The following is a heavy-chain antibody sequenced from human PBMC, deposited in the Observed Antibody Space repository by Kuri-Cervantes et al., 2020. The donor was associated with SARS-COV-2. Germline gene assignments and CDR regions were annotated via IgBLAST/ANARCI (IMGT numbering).Heavy chain of an antibody. J-gene: IGHJ4*02. CDR3: ARLVLEAYSGSFYFDY. V-gene: IGHV4-34*01. CDR1: GGSFSGYY. Sequence: SETLSLTCAVYGGSFSGYYWSWIRQPPGKGLEWIGEINHSGSTNYNPSLKSRVTISVDTSKNQFSLKPTSVTAADTAVYYCARLVLEAYSGSFYFDYWGQGSLVTVSS. CDR2: INHSGST. D-gene: IGHD1-26*01.